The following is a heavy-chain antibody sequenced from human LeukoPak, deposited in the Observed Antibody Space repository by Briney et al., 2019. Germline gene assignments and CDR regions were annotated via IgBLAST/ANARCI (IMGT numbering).Heavy chain of an antibody. Sequence: SETLSLTCTVSGGSISSGDYYWSWIRQPPGKGLEWIGYIYYSGSTYYNPSLKSRVTISVDTSKNQFSLKLSSVTAADTAVYYCARRDGYNLRGPNDAFDIWGQGTMVTVSS. CDR1: GGSISSGDYY. V-gene: IGHV4-30-4*01. CDR2: IYYSGST. D-gene: IGHD5-24*01. CDR3: ARRDGYNLRGPNDAFDI. J-gene: IGHJ3*02.